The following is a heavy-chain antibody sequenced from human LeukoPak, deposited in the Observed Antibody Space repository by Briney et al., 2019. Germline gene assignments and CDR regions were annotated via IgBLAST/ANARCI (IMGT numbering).Heavy chain of an antibody. CDR3: AKSFYYASGLDY. CDR2: VYYSGST. Sequence: PSETLSLTRIVSGGSIDSNYWSWIRQPPGKGLEWIGHVYYSGSTNYNPSLKSRVTMSVDSSKSHFSLKLNSVTAADTAVYYCAKSFYYASGLDYWGQGTLVTVSS. J-gene: IGHJ4*02. V-gene: IGHV4-59*08. D-gene: IGHD3-10*01. CDR1: GGSIDSNY.